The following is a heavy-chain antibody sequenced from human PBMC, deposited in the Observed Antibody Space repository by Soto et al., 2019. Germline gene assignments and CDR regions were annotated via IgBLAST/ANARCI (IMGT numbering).Heavy chain of an antibody. J-gene: IGHJ4*02. Sequence: GGSLRLSCAASGFTVSSNYMSWVRQAPGKGLEWVSVIYSGGSTYYADSVKGRFTISRDNSKNTLYLQLNSLGAEDTAVYYCVKDDGDYSFDYWGQGTLVTVSS. D-gene: IGHD4-17*01. CDR2: IYSGGST. CDR3: VKDDGDYSFDY. V-gene: IGHV3-53*01. CDR1: GFTVSSNY.